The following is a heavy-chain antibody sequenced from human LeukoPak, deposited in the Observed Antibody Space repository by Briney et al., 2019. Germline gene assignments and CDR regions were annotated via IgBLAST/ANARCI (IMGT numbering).Heavy chain of an antibody. CDR2: IHYSGST. J-gene: IGHJ4*02. Sequence: SETLSLTCTVSGGSISSYYWSWVRQPPGKGLEWIGYIHYSGSTNYNPSIKSRVTMSVDTSKNQFSLKLNSVTAADTAVYYCAGKKGTVVFFDYWGQGALVTVSS. CDR1: GGSISSYY. V-gene: IGHV4-59*01. D-gene: IGHD2-21*01. CDR3: AGKKGTVVFFDY.